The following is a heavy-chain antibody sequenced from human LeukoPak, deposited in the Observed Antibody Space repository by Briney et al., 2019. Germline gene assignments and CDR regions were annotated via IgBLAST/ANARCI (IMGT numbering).Heavy chain of an antibody. D-gene: IGHD3-22*01. CDR1: GFTVSSNY. CDR2: IYSGGST. Sequence: RAGGSLRLSCAASGFTVSSNYMSWVRQAPGKGLEWVSVIYSGGSTYYADSVKGRLTISRDNSKNTLYLQMNSLRAEDTAVYYCAREKLYYYDSSGEGYFDYWGQGTLVTVSS. V-gene: IGHV3-66*01. CDR3: AREKLYYYDSSGEGYFDY. J-gene: IGHJ4*02.